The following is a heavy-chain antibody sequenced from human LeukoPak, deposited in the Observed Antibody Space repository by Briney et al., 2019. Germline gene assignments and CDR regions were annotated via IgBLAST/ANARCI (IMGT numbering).Heavy chain of an antibody. CDR1: GYRFNAYR. Sequence: GESLKISCQGSGYRFNAYRIAWVRQMPGKGLEWMGIIYPDDSDTRYSPSFQGQVTISADKSVRTAYLQWSSLKASETGIYYLSRCTNTSYYDSRGYDAFDVWGQGTMVTVSS. V-gene: IGHV5-51*01. J-gene: IGHJ3*01. D-gene: IGHD3-22*01. CDR3: SRCTNTSYYDSRGYDAFDV. CDR2: IYPDDSDT.